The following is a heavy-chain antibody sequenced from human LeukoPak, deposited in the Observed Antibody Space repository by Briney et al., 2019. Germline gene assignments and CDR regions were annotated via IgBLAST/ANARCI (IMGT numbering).Heavy chain of an antibody. J-gene: IGHJ4*02. CDR1: GGSFSGYY. Sequence: SETLSLTCAVYGGSFSGYYWSWIRQPPGKGLERIGEINHSGSTNYNPSLKSRVTISVDTSKNQFSLKLSSVTAADTAVYYCARGREGAYWGQGTLVTVSS. D-gene: IGHD1-26*01. V-gene: IGHV4-34*01. CDR3: ARGREGAY. CDR2: INHSGST.